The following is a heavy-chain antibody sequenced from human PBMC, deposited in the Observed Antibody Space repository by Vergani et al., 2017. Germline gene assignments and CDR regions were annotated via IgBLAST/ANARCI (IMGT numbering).Heavy chain of an antibody. Sequence: QVQLQESGPGLVKPSQTLSLTCTVSGASINNDFYYWHWIRQPAGKGLEWIGRIYVSGITDYNSSLQSRVSMSVDTSKNQFSLTLTSVTAADTAVYYCARDNKQLRPRAFYLWGQGTMVPVSS. V-gene: IGHV4-61*02. CDR2: IYVSGIT. CDR1: GASINNDFYY. J-gene: IGHJ3*01. CDR3: ARDNKQLRPRAFYL. D-gene: IGHD4-23*01.